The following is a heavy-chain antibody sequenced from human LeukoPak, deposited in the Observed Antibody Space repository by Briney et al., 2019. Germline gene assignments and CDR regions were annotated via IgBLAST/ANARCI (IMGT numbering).Heavy chain of an antibody. V-gene: IGHV4-39*01. CDR3: ARIRAFRGVISYFFDY. J-gene: IGHJ4*02. CDR2: MYYSGST. D-gene: IGHD3-16*01. CDR1: GGSFSSSNYY. Sequence: SETLSLTCTVSGGSFSSSNYYWGWLRQPPGKGLEWIGSMYYSGSTYYNPSLKSRATISVDTSKDQLSLKLTSVTAADTAFYYCARIRAFRGVISYFFDYWGQGTLVTVSS.